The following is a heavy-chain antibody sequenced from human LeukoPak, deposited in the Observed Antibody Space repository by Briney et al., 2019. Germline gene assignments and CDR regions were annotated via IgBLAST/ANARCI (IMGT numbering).Heavy chain of an antibody. CDR2: ISSSSNYM. CDR1: GFTFSRNA. Sequence: GGSLRLSCAASGFTFSRNAMNWVRQAPGKGLEWVSFISSSSNYMSYADLVKGRFTISRDNAKNSLYLQMNSLRAEDTAVCYCARPLDSSNNYFDYWGQGTLVTVSA. D-gene: IGHD6-13*01. J-gene: IGHJ4*02. V-gene: IGHV3-21*01. CDR3: ARPLDSSNNYFDY.